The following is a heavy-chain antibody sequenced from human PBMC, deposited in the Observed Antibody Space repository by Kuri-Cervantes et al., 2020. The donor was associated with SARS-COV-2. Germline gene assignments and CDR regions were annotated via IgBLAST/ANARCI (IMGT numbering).Heavy chain of an antibody. CDR3: ARDRYSSSFSYYYYYGMDV. V-gene: IGHV1-69*13. J-gene: IGHJ6*02. CDR1: GGTFSSYA. Sequence: SVKVSCKASGGTFSSYAISWVRQAPGQGLEWMGGIIPIFGTANYAQKFQGRVTITADESTSTAYMELSSLRSEDTAVYYCARDRYSSSFSYYYYYGMDVWGQGTTVTVSS. CDR2: IIPIFGTA. D-gene: IGHD6-13*01.